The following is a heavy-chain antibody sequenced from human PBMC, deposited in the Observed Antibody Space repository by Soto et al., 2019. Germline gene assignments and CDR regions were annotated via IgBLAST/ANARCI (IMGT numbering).Heavy chain of an antibody. V-gene: IGHV3-11*01. J-gene: IGHJ5*01. CDR3: ARGGYMVRGIVNDS. Sequence: QVQLVESGGGLVKPGGSLRLSCAASGFTLSDDYMSWSRQAPGKGLEWVAYISSTSGTIYYADSVKGRFTISRDNTKNSLYLQMDSLRAEDTAIYYCARGGYMVRGIVNDSWAQGTVVAVSS. D-gene: IGHD3-10*01. CDR2: ISSTSGTI. CDR1: GFTLSDDY.